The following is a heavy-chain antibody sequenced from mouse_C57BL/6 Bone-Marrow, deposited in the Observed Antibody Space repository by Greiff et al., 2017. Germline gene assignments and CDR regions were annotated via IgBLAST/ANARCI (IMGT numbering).Heavy chain of an antibody. Sequence: EVMLVESGGGLVTPGGSLKLSCAASGFTFSSYAMSWVRQTPEKRLEWVATISDGGSYTYYPDNVKGRFTISRDNAKHNLYLQMSHLKSEDTARDYCARDREGLYWGQGTLVTVSA. CDR3: ARDREGLY. J-gene: IGHJ3*01. D-gene: IGHD3-1*01. V-gene: IGHV5-4*01. CDR1: GFTFSSYA. CDR2: ISDGGSYT.